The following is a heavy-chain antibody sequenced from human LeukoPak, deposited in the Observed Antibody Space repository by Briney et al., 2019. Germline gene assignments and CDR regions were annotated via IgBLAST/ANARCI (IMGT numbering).Heavy chain of an antibody. V-gene: IGHV4-59*01. D-gene: IGHD4-17*01. J-gene: IGHJ4*02. Sequence: SETLSLTCTVSGGSISGSYWSWVRQPPGKGLEWITYMYNSGSTNYNPSLKSRVTISIDTSKNQFSLKLSSLTAADTAIYYCARGIESYGDYGYWGQGILVTVSS. CDR2: MYNSGST. CDR1: GGSISGSY. CDR3: ARGIESYGDYGY.